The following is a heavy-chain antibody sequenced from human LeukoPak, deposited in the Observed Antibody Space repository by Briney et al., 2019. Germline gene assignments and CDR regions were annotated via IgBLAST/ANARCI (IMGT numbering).Heavy chain of an antibody. CDR2: ISGSGGST. CDR1: GFTFSSYG. J-gene: IGHJ3*02. Sequence: GGSLRLSCAASGFTFSSYGMHWVRLAPGKGLEWVSAISGSGGSTYYTDSVKGRFTISRDNSKNTLYLQMNSLRAEDTAVYYCARQIAVPGTSGAFDIWGQGTMVTVST. CDR3: ARQIAVPGTSGAFDI. V-gene: IGHV3-23*01. D-gene: IGHD6-19*01.